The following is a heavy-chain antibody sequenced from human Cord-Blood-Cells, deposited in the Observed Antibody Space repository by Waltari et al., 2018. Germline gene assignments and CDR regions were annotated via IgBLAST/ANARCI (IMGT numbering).Heavy chain of an antibody. CDR1: GYTLTESS. Sequence: QVQLVQSGAEVKKPGASVKVACKVSGYTLTESSMHWVRPAPGKGLEWMGGFDPEDGETIYAQKFQGRVTMTEDTSTDTAYMELSSLRSEDTAVYYCATDCMRLNRCGGSYWGQGTLVTVSS. J-gene: IGHJ4*02. D-gene: IGHD3-16*01. V-gene: IGHV1-24*01. CDR2: FDPEDGET. CDR3: ATDCMRLNRCGGSY.